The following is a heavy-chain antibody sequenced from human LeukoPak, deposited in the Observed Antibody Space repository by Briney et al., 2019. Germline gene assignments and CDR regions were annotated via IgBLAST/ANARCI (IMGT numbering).Heavy chain of an antibody. Sequence: GASVKVSCTASGYTFTGYYMHWVRQAPGQGLEWMGRINPNSGGTNYAQKFQGRVTMTRDTSISTAYMELSRLRSDDTAVYYCARGDYDILTGYYNLDYWGQGTLVTVSS. CDR1: GYTFTGYY. CDR2: INPNSGGT. V-gene: IGHV1-2*06. CDR3: ARGDYDILTGYYNLDY. J-gene: IGHJ4*02. D-gene: IGHD3-9*01.